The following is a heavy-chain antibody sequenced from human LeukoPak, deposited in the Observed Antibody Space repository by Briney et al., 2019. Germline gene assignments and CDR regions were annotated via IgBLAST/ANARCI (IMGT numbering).Heavy chain of an antibody. CDR3: ARHLPFSVTGGDDAFDV. D-gene: IGHD3-16*01. CDR2: MYYSGST. J-gene: IGHJ3*01. CDR1: GASISGFH. Sequence: SETLSLTCAVSGASISGFHWSWIRQPPGKGLEWIGSMYYSGSTTYNPSLKSRVTTSADTTNNQFSLTLTSLTAADTAVYYCARHLPFSVTGGDDAFDVWGPGTRVTVS. V-gene: IGHV4-59*08.